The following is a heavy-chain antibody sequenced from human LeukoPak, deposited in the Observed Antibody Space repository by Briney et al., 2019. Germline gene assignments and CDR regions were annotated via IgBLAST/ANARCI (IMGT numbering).Heavy chain of an antibody. CDR2: IYPGDSDT. Sequence: GESLKISCKGSGYSFTSYWIGWVHQMPGKGLEWMGTIYPGDSDTRYSPSFQGQVTISADKSISTAYLQWSSLKASDTAMYYCASGYYYDSSGYYYDRDYWGQGTLVTVSS. V-gene: IGHV5-51*07. D-gene: IGHD3-22*01. CDR3: ASGYYYDSSGYYYDRDY. J-gene: IGHJ4*02. CDR1: GYSFTSYW.